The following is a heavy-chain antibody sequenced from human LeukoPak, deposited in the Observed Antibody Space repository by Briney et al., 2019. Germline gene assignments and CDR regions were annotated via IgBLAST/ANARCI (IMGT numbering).Heavy chain of an antibody. CDR1: GFTFSTYV. CDR3: AKGGIGSSSGLDY. CDR2: IGGSGGSP. V-gene: IGHV3-23*01. D-gene: IGHD5-18*01. J-gene: IGHJ4*02. Sequence: PGGSLRLSCAASGFTFSTYVMTWVRQAPGKGLEWVSSIGGSGGSPYYANSVKGRFSISGDNSKNTLYLEMNSLRDADTAVYYCAKGGIGSSSGLDYWGQGTLVTVSS.